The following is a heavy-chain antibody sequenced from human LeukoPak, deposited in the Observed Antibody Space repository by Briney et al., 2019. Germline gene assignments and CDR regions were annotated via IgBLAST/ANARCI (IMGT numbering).Heavy chain of an antibody. J-gene: IGHJ4*02. D-gene: IGHD3-3*01. CDR2: IRYDGSNK. CDR3: AKDHWGRFLEWLPCDY. V-gene: IGHV3-30*02. Sequence: PGGSLRLSCAASGFTFSSYGMHWVRQAPGKGLEWVAFIRYDGSNKYYADSVKGRFTISRDNSKNTLYLQMNSLRAEDTAVYYCAKDHWGRFLEWLPCDYWGQGTLVTVSS. CDR1: GFTFSSYG.